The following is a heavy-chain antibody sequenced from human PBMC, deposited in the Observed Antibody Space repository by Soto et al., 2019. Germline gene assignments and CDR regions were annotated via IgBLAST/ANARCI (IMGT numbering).Heavy chain of an antibody. Sequence: QVQLQQWGAGLLKLSETLSLTCSVYCGSFSGYYWSWIRQPPGKGLVCIWQINHSGSTNYIQSLNSRVTISVDTSKNQFSLKLSSVSAADTAVYSSTSCVLYRSGWYAYWGQGTLVTVSS. CDR2: INHSGST. V-gene: IGHV4-34*01. CDR3: TSCVLYRSGWYAY. CDR1: CGSFSGYY. D-gene: IGHD6-19*01. J-gene: IGHJ4*02.